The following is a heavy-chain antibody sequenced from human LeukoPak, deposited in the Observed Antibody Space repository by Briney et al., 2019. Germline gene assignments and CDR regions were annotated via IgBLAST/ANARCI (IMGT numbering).Heavy chain of an antibody. CDR3: ARDGGPRGPLHLDY. CDR1: GFTFSSYS. J-gene: IGHJ4*02. CDR2: ISSSSSYI. V-gene: IGHV3-21*01. Sequence: PGGSLRLSCAASGFTFSSYSMNWVRQAPGKGLEWVSPISSSSSYIYYADSVKGRFTISRDNAKNSLYLQMNSLRAEDTAVYYCARDGGPRGPLHLDYWGQGTLVTVSS. D-gene: IGHD2-15*01.